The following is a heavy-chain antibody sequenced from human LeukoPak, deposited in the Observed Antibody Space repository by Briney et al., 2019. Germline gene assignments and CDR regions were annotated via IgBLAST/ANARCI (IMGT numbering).Heavy chain of an antibody. CDR1: GYTFTSCG. Sequence: ASVKVSCKASGYTFTSCGISWVRQAPGQGLEWMGWISAYNGNTNYAQKLQGRVTMTTDTSTSTAYMELRSLRSEDTAVYYCARDLVTAMATTGDYWGQGTLVTVSS. J-gene: IGHJ4*02. D-gene: IGHD5-18*01. CDR3: ARDLVTAMATTGDY. CDR2: ISAYNGNT. V-gene: IGHV1-18*01.